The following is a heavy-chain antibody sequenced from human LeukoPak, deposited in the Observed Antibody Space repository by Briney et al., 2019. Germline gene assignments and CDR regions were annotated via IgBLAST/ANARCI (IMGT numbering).Heavy chain of an antibody. J-gene: IGHJ5*02. CDR1: GFTFGDYA. CDR2: IRSKAYGGTT. CDR3: TRAAAGTMVGWFDP. Sequence: PGRSLRLSCTASGFTFGDYAMSWVRQAPGKGLEWVGFIRSKAYGGTTEYAASVKGRFTISRDDSKSIAYLQMNSLKTEDTAVYYCTRAAAGTMVGWFDPRGQGTLVTVSS. V-gene: IGHV3-49*04. D-gene: IGHD6-13*01.